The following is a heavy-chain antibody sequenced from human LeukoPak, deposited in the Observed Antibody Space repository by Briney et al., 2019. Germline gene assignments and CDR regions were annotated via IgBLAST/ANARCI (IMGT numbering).Heavy chain of an antibody. D-gene: IGHD6-19*01. CDR1: GYIFISYW. CDR3: ARHNGYSSGWFRD. CDR2: IDPSESYT. J-gene: IGHJ4*02. V-gene: IGHV5-10-1*01. Sequence: GASLQISCKCSGYIFISYWISWVRPLPGKGLEWMGRIDPSESYTNYSPSLQRHVTISDNTSISTAYLQRSSLKASDTAMYYCARHNGYSSGWFRDWGQGTLVTVFS.